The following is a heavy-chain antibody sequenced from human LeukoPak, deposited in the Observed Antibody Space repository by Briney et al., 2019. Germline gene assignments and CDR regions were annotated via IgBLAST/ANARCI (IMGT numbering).Heavy chain of an antibody. CDR2: NHYSGST. Sequence: SETLSLTCTVSGGSINTYYWSWIRPPPGEGLEWIGYNHYSGSTNYNPSNKSRVTISVDTSNNQFSLRLSSVTAADTAVYYCARSLGATRYNLKYYFFYGLDVWGQGTTVTVSS. V-gene: IGHV4-59*01. J-gene: IGHJ6*02. CDR1: GGSINTYY. CDR3: ARSLGATRYNLKYYFFYGLDV. D-gene: IGHD1-26*01.